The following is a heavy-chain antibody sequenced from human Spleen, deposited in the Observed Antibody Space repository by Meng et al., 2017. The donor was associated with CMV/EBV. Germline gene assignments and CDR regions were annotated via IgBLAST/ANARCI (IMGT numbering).Heavy chain of an antibody. CDR3: ARGGYQQLSRRWWFDP. V-gene: IGHV1-18*01. J-gene: IGHJ5*02. CDR1: GGTFTSDT. Sequence: ASVKVSCKASGGTFTSDTVSWVRQAPGQGLEWMGWISTYNGNTHYAQKSQGRVTMTTDTSSSTAYMELKSLRSDDTAVYYCARGGYQQLSRRWWFDPWGQGTLVTVSS. D-gene: IGHD2-2*01. CDR2: ISTYNGNT.